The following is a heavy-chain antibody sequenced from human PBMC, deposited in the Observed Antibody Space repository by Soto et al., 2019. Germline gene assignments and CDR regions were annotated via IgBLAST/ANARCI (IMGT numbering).Heavy chain of an antibody. CDR2: IYPRDSDT. Sequence: GESLKISCKASGYSFTTYWIGWVRQMPGKGLEWMGIIYPRDSDTRYGPSFQGQVTISADKAISTAHLEWSSLKASDTAIYYCARSYSGYDYYFDYWGQGTQVTVST. J-gene: IGHJ4*02. D-gene: IGHD5-12*01. V-gene: IGHV5-51*01. CDR1: GYSFTTYW. CDR3: ARSYSGYDYYFDY.